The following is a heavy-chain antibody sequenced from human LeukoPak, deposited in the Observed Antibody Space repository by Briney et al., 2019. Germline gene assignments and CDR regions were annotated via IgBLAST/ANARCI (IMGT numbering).Heavy chain of an antibody. J-gene: IGHJ4*02. CDR1: GGSISAYY. CDR2: IYNSGSA. D-gene: IGHD6-13*01. Sequence: SETLSLTCTVSGGSISAYYWSWIRQPPGKGLEWIGYIYNSGSANYNPSLQSRVTILIDTSKKQFSLKVSSVTAADTAGYYCAREAAVGTGGFDYWGQGTLVTVSS. CDR3: AREAAVGTGGFDY. V-gene: IGHV4-59*01.